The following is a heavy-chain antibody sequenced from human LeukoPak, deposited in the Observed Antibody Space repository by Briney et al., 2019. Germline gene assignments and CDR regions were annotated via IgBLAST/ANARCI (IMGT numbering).Heavy chain of an antibody. CDR1: GYTFTSYH. V-gene: IGHV1-46*01. J-gene: IGHJ4*02. CDR3: ARDYVDDIPMIKDY. Sequence: ASVKFSCKASGYTFTSYHMHWVRQAPGQGLEWMGLINLSGGRTTYAQRFQGRVTLTRDTSTSTVYMELSSLRSEDTAVYYCARDYVDDIPMIKDYWGQGTLVTVSS. CDR2: INLSGGRT. D-gene: IGHD2-8*01.